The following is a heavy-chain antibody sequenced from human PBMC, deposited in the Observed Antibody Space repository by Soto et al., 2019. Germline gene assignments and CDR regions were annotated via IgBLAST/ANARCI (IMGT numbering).Heavy chain of an antibody. V-gene: IGHV1-18*01. CDR3: ARDLTASVENYYYGMYV. D-gene: IGHD1-26*01. CDR2: ISAYNGNT. Sequence: QVQLVQSGAEVKKPGASVKVSCKASGYTFTSYGISWVRQAPGQGLEWMGWISAYNGNTNYAQKLQGRVTMTTDTSTSTDYMELRSLRSDDTAVYYCARDLTASVENYYYGMYVWGQGTTVTVSS. J-gene: IGHJ6*02. CDR1: GYTFTSYG.